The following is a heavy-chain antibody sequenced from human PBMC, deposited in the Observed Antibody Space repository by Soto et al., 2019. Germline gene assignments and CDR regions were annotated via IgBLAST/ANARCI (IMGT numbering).Heavy chain of an antibody. CDR3: ARSYSGYDSVSDY. V-gene: IGHV1-69*02. Sequence: QVQLVQSGAEVKKPGSSVKVSCKASGGTFSSYTISWVRQAPGQGLEWMGRIIPILGIANYAQKFQGRVTVTADKSTSTGYIELGRLRSGDPAVDYCARSYSGYDSVSDYWGQGTLVTVSS. D-gene: IGHD5-12*01. CDR2: IIPILGIA. J-gene: IGHJ4*02. CDR1: GGTFSSYT.